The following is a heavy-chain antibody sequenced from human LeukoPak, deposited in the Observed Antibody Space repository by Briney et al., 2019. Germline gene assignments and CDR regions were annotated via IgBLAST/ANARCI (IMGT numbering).Heavy chain of an antibody. CDR3: AIQLVYDILTGHKDWFDP. CDR1: GFTFSSYA. CDR2: INHSGST. Sequence: NPGGSLRLSCAAPGFTFSSYAMSWVRQPPGKGLEWIGEINHSGSTNYNPSLKSRVTISVDTSKNQFSLKLSSVTAADTAVYYCAIQLVYDILTGHKDWFDPWGQGTLVTVSS. V-gene: IGHV4-34*08. J-gene: IGHJ5*02. D-gene: IGHD3-9*01.